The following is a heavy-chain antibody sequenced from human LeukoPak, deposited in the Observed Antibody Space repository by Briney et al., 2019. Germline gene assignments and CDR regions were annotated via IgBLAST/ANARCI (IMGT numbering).Heavy chain of an antibody. V-gene: IGHV3-23*01. Sequence: GGSLRLSCAASGFTVSSSYMSWVRQAPGKGLEWVSVISGSGGSTYYADSVKGRFTISRDNSKNTLYLQMNSLRAEDTAVYYCARDSGYDPNPFDYWGQGTLVTVSS. J-gene: IGHJ4*02. CDR1: GFTVSSSY. CDR3: ARDSGYDPNPFDY. CDR2: ISGSGGST. D-gene: IGHD5-12*01.